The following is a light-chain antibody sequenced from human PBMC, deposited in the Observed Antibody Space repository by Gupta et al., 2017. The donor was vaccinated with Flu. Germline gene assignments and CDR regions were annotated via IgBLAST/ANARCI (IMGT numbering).Light chain of an antibody. J-gene: IGKJ1*01. CDR3: QQSYSTL. CDR2: AAS. Sequence: DLQVTQSPSSLSASVGDRVSISCRASQSSGTHLNWYQQKPGKAPKLLIYAASSLQSGVPSRFSGSGSGTDFTLTITSLQPEDSATYYCQQSYSTLFGQGTKVEIK. CDR1: QSSGTH. V-gene: IGKV1-39*01.